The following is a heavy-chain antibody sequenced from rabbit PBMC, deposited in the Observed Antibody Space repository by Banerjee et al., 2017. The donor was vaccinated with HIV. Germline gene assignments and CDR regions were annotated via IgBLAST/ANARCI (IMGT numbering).Heavy chain of an antibody. Sequence: EQLEESGGGLVKPEGSLTLTCTASGVSFSNGYVMCWVRQAPGKGLEWIACINTISGATVYATWEKGRFTISNASWTMVTLQMTSLTAEDTASYFCAKDLTGVISWNFNLWGQGTLVTVS. CDR2: INTISGAT. V-gene: IGHV1S45*01. J-gene: IGHJ4*01. D-gene: IGHD1-1*01. CDR3: AKDLTGVISWNFNL. CDR1: GVSFSNGYV.